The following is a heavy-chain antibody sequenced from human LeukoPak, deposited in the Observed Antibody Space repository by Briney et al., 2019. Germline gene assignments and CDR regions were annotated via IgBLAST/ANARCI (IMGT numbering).Heavy chain of an antibody. V-gene: IGHV4-39*01. CDR2: IYYSGST. CDR3: ARRSYDGSGYYYVDY. J-gene: IGHJ4*02. Sequence: KASETLSLTCTVSGGSISSSSYYWGWIRQPPGKGLEWIGSIYYSGSTYYNPSLKSRVTISVDTSKNQFSLKLSSVTAADTAVYYCARRSYDGSGYYYVDYWGQGTLVTVSS. CDR1: GGSISSSSYY. D-gene: IGHD3-22*01.